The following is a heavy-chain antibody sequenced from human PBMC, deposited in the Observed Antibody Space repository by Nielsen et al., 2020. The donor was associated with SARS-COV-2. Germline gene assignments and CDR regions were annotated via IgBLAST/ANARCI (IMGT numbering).Heavy chain of an antibody. CDR3: ARDIHCSSTSCYGMDV. Sequence: GGSLRLSCAASGFTFSSYAMHWVRQAPGKGLEWVAVISYDGSNKYYADSVKGRFTISRDNSKNTLYLQMSSLRAEDTAVYYCARDIHCSSTSCYGMDVWGQGTTVTVSS. J-gene: IGHJ6*02. CDR1: GFTFSSYA. V-gene: IGHV3-30-3*01. D-gene: IGHD2-2*01. CDR2: ISYDGSNK.